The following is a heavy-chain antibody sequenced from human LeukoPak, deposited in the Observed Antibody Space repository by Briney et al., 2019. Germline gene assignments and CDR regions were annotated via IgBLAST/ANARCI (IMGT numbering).Heavy chain of an antibody. Sequence: PSQTLSLTCTVSGGSISSGDYYWSWIRQPPGKGLEWIGYIFYSGNTYYNPSLKSRVTISVDTSKNHLSLKLSSVTAADTAVYYCASGIAVAGPQPFDYWGQGTLVTVSS. CDR2: IFYSGNT. V-gene: IGHV4-30-4*01. D-gene: IGHD6-19*01. J-gene: IGHJ4*02. CDR3: ASGIAVAGPQPFDY. CDR1: GGSISSGDYY.